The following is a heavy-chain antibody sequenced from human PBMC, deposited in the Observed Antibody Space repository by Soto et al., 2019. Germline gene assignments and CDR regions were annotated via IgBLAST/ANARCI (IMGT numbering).Heavy chain of an antibody. CDR3: TRRLSVVGTSSFDY. V-gene: IGHV3-74*01. D-gene: IGHD2-15*01. J-gene: IGHJ4*02. CDR2: INTDGSST. Sequence: EVQLVESGGGLVQPGGSLRLSCAASGFTISSYWMHWVRQAPGKGLVWVSRINTDGSSTSYADSVKGRFTTSRDNAKNTLYLQMNSLRAEDTAVYHCTRRLSVVGTSSFDYWGQGTLVTVSS. CDR1: GFTISSYW.